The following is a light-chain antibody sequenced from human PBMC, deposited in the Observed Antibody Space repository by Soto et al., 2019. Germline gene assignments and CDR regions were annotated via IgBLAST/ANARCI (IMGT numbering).Light chain of an antibody. CDR1: QSVGRW. V-gene: IGKV1-5*03. J-gene: IGKJ1*01. CDR3: QEYNSYSRT. Sequence: DIQMTQSHSTLSASVGDRVTITCRASQSVGRWLAWYQQKPGKAPTVLIYKASTLKYGVPSRFSGSGSGTEFTLTICSLQPDDFATYYCQEYNSYSRTFCQVTKVDFK. CDR2: KAS.